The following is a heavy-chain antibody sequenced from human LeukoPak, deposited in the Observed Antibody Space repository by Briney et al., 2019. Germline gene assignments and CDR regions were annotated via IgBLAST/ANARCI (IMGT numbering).Heavy chain of an antibody. CDR1: GVSISSSNW. CDR2: IHHSGST. CDR3: AKSPMGGGWYYDY. J-gene: IGHJ4*02. V-gene: IGHV4-4*02. Sequence: PSETLSLTCAVSGVSISSSNWWNWVRQPPGKGLEWIGEIHHSGSTNYNPSLKSRVTISVDKSKNQFSLKVSSVTPEDTAVYYCAKSPMGGGWYYDYWGQGTLVTVSS. D-gene: IGHD2-15*01.